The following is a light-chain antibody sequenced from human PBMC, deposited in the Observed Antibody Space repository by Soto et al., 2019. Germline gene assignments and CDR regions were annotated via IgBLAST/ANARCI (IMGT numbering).Light chain of an antibody. V-gene: IGKV3D-20*02. CDR1: QFVRSTY. CDR3: QQQRVMPPGT. CDR2: VAS. J-gene: IGKJ4*02. Sequence: QSRGTVSLSTVVSPTVPCRPSQFVRSTYLAWFQQKPGQAPMLLIYVASARDTGIADRFSVSGSGTGFTLTICGLEPEAFAFYYCQQQRVMPPGTFGGGTKVDIK.